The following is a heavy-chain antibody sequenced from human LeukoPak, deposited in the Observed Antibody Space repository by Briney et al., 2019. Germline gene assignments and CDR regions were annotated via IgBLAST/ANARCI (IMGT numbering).Heavy chain of an antibody. J-gene: IGHJ4*02. CDR3: ARDGYSYGMVFDY. CDR1: GFTLRSYE. D-gene: IGHD5-18*01. V-gene: IGHV3-48*03. Sequence: PGGPLRLSCVASGFTLRSYEMNWVRQAPGKGLEWVSYIDSSGNTISYADSVKGRFTISRDNAKNSLYLQMNSLRAEDTAVYYCARDGYSYGMVFDYWGQGTLVAVSS. CDR2: IDSSGNTI.